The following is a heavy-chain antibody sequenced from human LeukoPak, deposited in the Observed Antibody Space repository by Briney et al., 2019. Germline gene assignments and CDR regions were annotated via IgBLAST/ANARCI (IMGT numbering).Heavy chain of an antibody. CDR3: AVGVYYFDS. CDR1: GFSFSNRW. Sequence: AGGSLRLSCAASGFSFSNRWMNWVRQAPGKGLEWVAYIKGDGNEIYYVDSVKGRFTISRDNAKNSLYLQMSSLRAEDTAVYFCAVGVYYFDSWGQGTLVTVSS. V-gene: IGHV3-7*01. J-gene: IGHJ4*02. D-gene: IGHD2-8*02. CDR2: IKGDGNEI.